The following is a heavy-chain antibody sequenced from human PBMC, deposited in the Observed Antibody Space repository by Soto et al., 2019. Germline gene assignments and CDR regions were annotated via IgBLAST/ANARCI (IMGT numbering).Heavy chain of an antibody. CDR3: ARVSSPYYDFWSGPLDAFDI. D-gene: IGHD3-3*01. CDR2: IYYSGST. CDR1: GGSISSYY. J-gene: IGHJ3*02. V-gene: IGHV4-59*01. Sequence: SETLSLTCTVSGGSISSYYWSWIRQPPGKGPEWIGYIYYSGSTNYNPSLKSRVTISVDTSKNQFSLKLSSVTAADTAVYYCARVSSPYYDFWSGPLDAFDIWGQGTMVTVSS.